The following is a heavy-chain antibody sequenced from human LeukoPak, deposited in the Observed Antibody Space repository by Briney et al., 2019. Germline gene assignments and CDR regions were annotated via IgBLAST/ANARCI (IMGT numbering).Heavy chain of an antibody. CDR3: ARPIAGGDFDY. CDR1: GYIFTSYW. CDR2: IDPSDSYT. V-gene: IGHV5-10-1*01. Sequence: NLGGSLKISCKGSGYIFTSYWISGVRQLPGKGLEWMGRIDPSDSYTNYSPSFQGHVTISADKSISTAYLQWSSLKASDTAMYYCARPIAGGDFDYWGQGTLVTVSS. D-gene: IGHD6-13*01. J-gene: IGHJ4*02.